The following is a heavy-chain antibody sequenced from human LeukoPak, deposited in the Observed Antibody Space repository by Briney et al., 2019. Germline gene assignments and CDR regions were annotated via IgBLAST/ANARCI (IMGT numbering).Heavy chain of an antibody. CDR1: GFTFSSYS. CDR2: ISSSSGTI. V-gene: IGHV3-48*01. D-gene: IGHD3-16*01. CDR3: ARDRGYYYMDV. Sequence: GGSLRLSCAASGFTFSSYSMNWVRQAPGKGLEWVSYISSSSGTIYYADSVKGRFTISRDNAKNSLYLQMNSLRAEDTAVYYCARDRGYYYMDVWGKGTTVTVSS. J-gene: IGHJ6*03.